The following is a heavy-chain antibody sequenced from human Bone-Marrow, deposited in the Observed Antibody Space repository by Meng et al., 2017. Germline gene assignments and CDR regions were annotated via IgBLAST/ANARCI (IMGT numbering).Heavy chain of an antibody. D-gene: IGHD1-26*01. Sequence: LSLTCAASGFTFDDYAMHWVRQAPGKGLEWVSLISWDGGSTYYADSVKGRFTISRDNSKNSLYLQMNSLRAEDTALYYCAKDKGGSYSVYFDYWGEGTLVTGSS. CDR1: GFTFDDYA. J-gene: IGHJ4*02. CDR3: AKDKGGSYSVYFDY. CDR2: ISWDGGST. V-gene: IGHV3-43D*03.